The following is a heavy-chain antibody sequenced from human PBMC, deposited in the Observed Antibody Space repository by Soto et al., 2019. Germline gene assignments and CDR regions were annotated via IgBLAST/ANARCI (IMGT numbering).Heavy chain of an antibody. CDR1: GFTFSSYA. V-gene: IGHV3-30-3*01. J-gene: IGHJ3*02. CDR2: ISYDGSNK. D-gene: IGHD5-18*01. CDR3: ARTAMVVNDAFDI. Sequence: GGSLRLSCAASGFTFSSYAMHWVRQAPGKGLEWEAVISYDGSNKYYADSVKGRFTISRDNSKKTLYLQMNSLRAEDTAVYYCARTAMVVNDAFDIWGQGTMVT.